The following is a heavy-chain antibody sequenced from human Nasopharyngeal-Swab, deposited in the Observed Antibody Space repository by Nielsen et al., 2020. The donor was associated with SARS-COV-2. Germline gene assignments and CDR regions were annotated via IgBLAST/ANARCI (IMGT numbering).Heavy chain of an antibody. J-gene: IGHJ6*02. D-gene: IGHD4-17*01. CDR3: ARDQRRDYGDYYYYGMDV. CDR2: INHSGST. Sequence: SETLSLTCAVYGGSFSGYYWSWIRQPPGKGLEWIGEINHSGSTNYNPSLKGRVTISVDTSKNQFSLKLSSVTAADTAVYYCARDQRRDYGDYYYYGMDVWGQGTTVTVSS. CDR1: GGSFSGYY. V-gene: IGHV4-34*01.